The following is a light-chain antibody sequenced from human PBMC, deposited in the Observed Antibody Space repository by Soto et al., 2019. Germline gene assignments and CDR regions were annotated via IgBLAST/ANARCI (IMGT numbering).Light chain of an antibody. CDR2: GAS. J-gene: IGKJ1*01. V-gene: IGKV1-17*02. CDR3: LQHTYIWS. CDR1: QSITTY. Sequence: DIQMTQSPSSLSASVGDRVTITCRASQSITTYLNWYQQKPGKAPKRLIFGASNLESGVPSRFSGTGSGTEFILTVTNLQPEDFATYYCLQHTYIWSFGQGTKVDIK.